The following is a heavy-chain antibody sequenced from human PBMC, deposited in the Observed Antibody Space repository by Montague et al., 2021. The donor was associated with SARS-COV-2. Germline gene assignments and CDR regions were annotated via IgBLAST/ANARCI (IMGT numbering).Heavy chain of an antibody. D-gene: IGHD3-10*01. Sequence: SETLSLTCAVYSGSFSGYYWSWIRQPPGKGLEWIGEINHSGSTNYNPSLKSRVTISVDTSKNQFSLKLSSVTAADTAVYYCARALVRGGDFDYWGQGTLVTVSS. CDR3: ARALVRGGDFDY. V-gene: IGHV4-34*01. CDR1: SGSFSGYY. CDR2: INHSGST. J-gene: IGHJ4*02.